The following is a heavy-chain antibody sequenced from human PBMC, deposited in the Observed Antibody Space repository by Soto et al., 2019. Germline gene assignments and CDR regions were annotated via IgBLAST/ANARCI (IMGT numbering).Heavy chain of an antibody. Sequence: SETQCPTCAFSGGPLRSGGCSWSWIRQPPGKGLEWIGYIYHSGSTYYNPSLKSRVAISVDRSKNQFSLKLSSVTAADTAVYYCARVPSPWGQGTLVTVS. J-gene: IGHJ5*02. CDR1: GGPLRSGGCS. CDR2: IYHSGST. V-gene: IGHV4-30-2*01. CDR3: ARVPSP.